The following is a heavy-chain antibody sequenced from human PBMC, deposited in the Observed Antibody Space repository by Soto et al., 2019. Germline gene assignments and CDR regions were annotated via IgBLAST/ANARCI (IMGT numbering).Heavy chain of an antibody. CDR3: AAKLGTTHYFDF. D-gene: IGHD7-27*01. J-gene: IGHJ4*02. Sequence: QVQLQESGPGLVQPSQTLSLTCSVSGDPVSDGSYYWTWVRQHPVKGLEWIGYIYHTGNTYYHPSLQSRLIMSIDTSKNQFSLHLYSLTAADTAVYFCAAKLGTTHYFDFWGQGSLVAVSS. CDR1: GDPVSDGSYY. V-gene: IGHV4-31*03. CDR2: IYHTGNT.